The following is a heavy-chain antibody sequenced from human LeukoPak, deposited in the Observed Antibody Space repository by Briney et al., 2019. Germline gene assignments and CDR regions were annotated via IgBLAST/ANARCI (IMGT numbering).Heavy chain of an antibody. V-gene: IGHV1-69*05. CDR2: IIPIFGTA. J-gene: IGHJ3*02. D-gene: IGHD3-22*01. CDR3: ARDRRDYYDSSGYLRDAFDI. Sequence: APVKVSCKASGGTFSSYAISWVRQAPGQGLEWMGRIIPIFGTANYAQKFQGRVTITTDESTSTAYMELSSLRSEDTAVYYCARDRRDYYDSSGYLRDAFDIWGQGTMVTVSS. CDR1: GGTFSSYA.